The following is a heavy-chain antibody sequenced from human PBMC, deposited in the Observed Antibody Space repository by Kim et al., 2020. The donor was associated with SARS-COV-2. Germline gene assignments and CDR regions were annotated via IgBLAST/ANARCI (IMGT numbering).Heavy chain of an antibody. CDR1: GFTFSGSA. D-gene: IGHD2-2*01. V-gene: IGHV3-73*01. CDR3: TSVVPAAPGGY. Sequence: GGSLRLSCAASGFTFSGSAMHWVRQASGKGLEWVGRIRSKANSYATAYAASVKGRFTISRDDSKNTAYLQMNSLKTEDTAVYYCTSVVPAAPGGYWGQGTLVTVSS. J-gene: IGHJ4*02. CDR2: IRSKANSYAT.